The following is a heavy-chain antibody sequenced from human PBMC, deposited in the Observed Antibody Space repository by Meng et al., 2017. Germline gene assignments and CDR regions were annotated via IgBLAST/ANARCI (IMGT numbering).Heavy chain of an antibody. D-gene: IGHD5-18*01. CDR1: GYTFTSYY. J-gene: IGHJ4*02. CDR3: ARVGYSYGYVDY. CDR2: INPSGGST. Sequence: QVQLVQSGAEVKNPGASVKASGYTFTSYYMHWVRQAPGQGLEWMGIINPSGGSTSYAQKFQGRVTMTRDTSTSTVYMELSSLRSEDTAVYYCARVGYSYGYVDYWGQGTLVTVSS. V-gene: IGHV1-46*01.